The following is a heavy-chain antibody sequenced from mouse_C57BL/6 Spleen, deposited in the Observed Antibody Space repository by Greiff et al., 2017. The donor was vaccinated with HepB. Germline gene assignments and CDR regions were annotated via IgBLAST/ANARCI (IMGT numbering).Heavy chain of an antibody. CDR1: GFSLTSYG. Sequence: VQLQQSGPGLVQPSQSLSITCTVSGFSLTSYGVHWVRQSPGKGLEWLGVIWRGGSTDYNAAFMSRLSTTKDNSKSQVFFKMNSLQADDTAIYYCAKGGYYGSSSCFDYWGQGTTLTVSS. J-gene: IGHJ2*01. D-gene: IGHD1-1*01. CDR3: AKGGYYGSSSCFDY. V-gene: IGHV2-5*01. CDR2: IWRGGST.